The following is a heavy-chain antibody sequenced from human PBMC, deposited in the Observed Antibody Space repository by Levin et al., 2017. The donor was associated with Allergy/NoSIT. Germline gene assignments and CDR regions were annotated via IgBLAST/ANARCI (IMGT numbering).Heavy chain of an antibody. CDR2: IYHTGTT. V-gene: IGHV4-39*01. CDR1: GGSISSGSYF. CDR3: ARKNYYGSGSSGGFDI. J-gene: IGHJ3*02. Sequence: SQTLSLTCTVSGGSISSGSYFWGWIRQPPGKGLEWIGSIYHTGTTYYNPSLKSRITISVHTSKNQFSLKLNSVTAADTAVYYCARKNYYGSGSSGGFDIWGQGTMVTVSS. D-gene: IGHD3-10*01.